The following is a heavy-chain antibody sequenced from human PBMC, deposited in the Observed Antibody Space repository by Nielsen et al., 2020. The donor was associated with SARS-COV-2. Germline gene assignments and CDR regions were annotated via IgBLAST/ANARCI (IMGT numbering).Heavy chain of an antibody. D-gene: IGHD3-10*01. CDR1: GFTFDDYV. J-gene: IGHJ2*01. CDR2: ISWNSGSI. Sequence: LKISCAASGFTFDDYVMHWVRQAPGKGLEWVSGISWNSGSIGYADSVKGRFTISRDNAKNSLYLQMNSLRAEDTALYYCAKDMGPVIWYFDLWGRGTLVTVSS. V-gene: IGHV3-9*01. CDR3: AKDMGPVIWYFDL.